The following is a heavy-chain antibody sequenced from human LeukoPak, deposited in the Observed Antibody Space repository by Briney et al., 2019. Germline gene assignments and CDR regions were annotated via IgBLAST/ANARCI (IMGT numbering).Heavy chain of an antibody. CDR3: ARRADWFDP. CDR2: IYYSGST. CDR1: GGSTSSHY. Sequence: PETLSLTCTVSGGSTSSHYWSWIRQPPGKGLEWIGYIYYSGSTNYNPSLKSRVTISVDTSKNQFSLKLSSVTAADTAVYYCARRADWFDPWGQGTLVTVSS. V-gene: IGHV4-59*11. J-gene: IGHJ5*02.